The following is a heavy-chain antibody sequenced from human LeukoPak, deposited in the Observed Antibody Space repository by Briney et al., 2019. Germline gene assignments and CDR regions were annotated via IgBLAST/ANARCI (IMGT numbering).Heavy chain of an antibody. CDR1: GGSISSGDYY. D-gene: IGHD2-2*01. V-gene: IGHV4-30-4*08. CDR2: IYYSGST. Sequence: SETLSLTCTVSGGSISSGDYYWSWIRQPPGKGLEWIGYIYYSGSTYYNPSLKSRVTISVDTSKNQFSLKLSSVTAADTAVYYCARAIVVGGDDWFDPWGQGTLVTVSS. J-gene: IGHJ5*02. CDR3: ARAIVVGGDDWFDP.